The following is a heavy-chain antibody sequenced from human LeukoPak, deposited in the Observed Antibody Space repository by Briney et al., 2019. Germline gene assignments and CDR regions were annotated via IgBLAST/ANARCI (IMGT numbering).Heavy chain of an antibody. CDR1: GGSISSYY. D-gene: IGHD6-19*01. CDR3: ARQGIAVAGNAVFDY. V-gene: IGHV4-59*08. J-gene: IGHJ4*02. Sequence: SETLSLTCTVSGGSISSYYWSWIRQPPGKGLKWIGYIYYSGSTNYNPSLKSRVTISVDTSKNQFSLKLSSVTAADTAVYYCARQGIAVAGNAVFDYWGQGTLVTVSS. CDR2: IYYSGST.